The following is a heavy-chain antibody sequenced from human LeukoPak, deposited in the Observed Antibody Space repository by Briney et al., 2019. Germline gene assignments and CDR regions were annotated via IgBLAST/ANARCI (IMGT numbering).Heavy chain of an antibody. V-gene: IGHV1-2*06. CDR3: ATTFDYGDFY. D-gene: IGHD4/OR15-4a*01. CDR2: INPNSGGT. CDR1: GYTFTGYY. J-gene: IGHJ4*02. Sequence: ASVKVSCKASGYTFTGYYIHWVRQAPGQGLEWMGRINPNSGGTNFAQRFQGRVIITRDTSITTSYMELTSLRSDDTAVYYCATTFDYGDFYWGQGTLVTVSS.